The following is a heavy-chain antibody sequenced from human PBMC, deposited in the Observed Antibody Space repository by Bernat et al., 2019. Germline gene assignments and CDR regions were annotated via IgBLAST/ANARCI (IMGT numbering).Heavy chain of an antibody. D-gene: IGHD3-10*02. CDR1: GYTFTSYG. CDR3: ARDMFQVAFRQRVKDAFDS. V-gene: IGHV1-18*01. Sequence: QVQLVQSGAEVKKPGASVKVSCKASGYTFTSYGISWVRQAPGQGLEWMGWISAYNGNTNYAQKLQGRVTMTTDTSTSTAYMELRSPRSDDTAVYYCARDMFQVAFRQRVKDAFDSWGQGTMVTVSS. CDR2: ISAYNGNT. J-gene: IGHJ3*02.